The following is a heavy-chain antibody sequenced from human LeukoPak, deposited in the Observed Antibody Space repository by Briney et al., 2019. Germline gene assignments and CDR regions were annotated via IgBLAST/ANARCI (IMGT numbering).Heavy chain of an antibody. J-gene: IGHJ4*02. Sequence: ASVKVSCKASGYTFTSYGISWVRQAPGQGLEWMGWISAYNGNTNYAQKLQGRVTMTTDTSTSTVYMELRSLRSDDTAVYFCARGGLYCSSTSCYGVDCWGQGTLVTVSS. CDR3: ARGGLYCSSTSCYGVDC. V-gene: IGHV1-18*01. D-gene: IGHD2-2*01. CDR2: ISAYNGNT. CDR1: GYTFTSYG.